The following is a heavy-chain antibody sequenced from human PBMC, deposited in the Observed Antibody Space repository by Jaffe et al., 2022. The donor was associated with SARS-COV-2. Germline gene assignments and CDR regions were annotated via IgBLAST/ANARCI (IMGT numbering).Heavy chain of an antibody. CDR3: ARVSSIYSNRDYFDY. CDR1: GFTFSDHY. V-gene: IGHV3-72*01. D-gene: IGHD4-4*01. Sequence: EVQLVESGGGLVQPGGSLRLSCTASGFTFSDHYMDWVRQAPGKGLEWVGRTRNKAKSYTTEYAASVKGRFTISRDDSENSLYLQMNSLKTEDTAVYYCARVSSIYSNRDYFDYWGQGTLVTVSS. CDR2: TRNKAKSYTT. J-gene: IGHJ4*02.